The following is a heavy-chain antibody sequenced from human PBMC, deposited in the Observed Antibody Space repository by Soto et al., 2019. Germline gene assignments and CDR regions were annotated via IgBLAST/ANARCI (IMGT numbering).Heavy chain of an antibody. Sequence: ASVKVSCKASGDTFTSYYMHWVRQAPGQGLEWMGIINPSGGSTSYAQKFQGRVTMTRDTSTSTVYMELSSLRSEDTAVYYCARDGEPSYYDSSGYYSPWFDPWGQGTLVTVSS. CDR2: INPSGGST. CDR1: GDTFTSYY. V-gene: IGHV1-46*01. CDR3: ARDGEPSYYDSSGYYSPWFDP. J-gene: IGHJ5*02. D-gene: IGHD3-22*01.